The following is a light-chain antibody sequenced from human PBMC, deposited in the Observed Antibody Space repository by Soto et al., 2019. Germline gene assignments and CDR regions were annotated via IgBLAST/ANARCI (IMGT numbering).Light chain of an antibody. CDR2: EVS. J-gene: IGLJ2*01. CDR1: SSDVGSYNR. Sequence: QSALTQPRSVSGSPGQAVTISGTGTSSDVGSYNRVSWYQQPPGTAPKLMIYEVSNRPSGVPDRFSGSKSGNTASLTISGLQAEDETDYYCSSYTSSSTPHVVFGGGTKLTVL. CDR3: SSYTSSSTPHVV. V-gene: IGLV2-18*02.